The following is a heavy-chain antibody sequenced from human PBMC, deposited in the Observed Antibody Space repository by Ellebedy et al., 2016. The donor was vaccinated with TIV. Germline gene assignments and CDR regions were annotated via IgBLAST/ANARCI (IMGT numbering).Heavy chain of an antibody. J-gene: IGHJ4*02. CDR3: ARANVVVVPGATDY. CDR2: ISFDGTTK. D-gene: IGHD3-16*02. V-gene: IGHV3-30*04. CDR1: GFSFHSHA. Sequence: GGSLRLXXAGSGFSFHSHAMHWVRQAPGKALEWVALISFDGTTKYFADSVKGRFIVSRDNSKSTMYLQMDALRPDDTAMYYCARANVVVVPGATDYWGQGTLVTVSS.